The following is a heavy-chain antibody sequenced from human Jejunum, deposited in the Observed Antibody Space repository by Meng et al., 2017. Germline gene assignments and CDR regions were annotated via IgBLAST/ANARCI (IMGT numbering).Heavy chain of an antibody. J-gene: IGHJ4*02. CDR3: ARGAVDFDY. V-gene: IGHV1-69*06. CDR2: IIPISGTT. Sequence: VQLVQSGEKEKKPGSAVKVSCKTSGGTFTSYAITWVRQAPGQGLEWMGGIIPISGTTKYAQKLQGRVTITADTSTSTAYMELSSLTSEDTAVYYCARGAVDFDYWGQGTLVTVSS. CDR1: GGTFTSYA.